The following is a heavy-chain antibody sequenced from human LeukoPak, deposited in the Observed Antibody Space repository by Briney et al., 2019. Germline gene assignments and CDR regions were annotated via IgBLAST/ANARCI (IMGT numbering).Heavy chain of an antibody. CDR2: IYYSGST. CDR3: ARVSLDFYDRSGYYYFDY. Sequence: SETLSLTCTVTGGSMNTYYWSWFRQPPGKGLEGIGYIYYSGSTSYSPSLKSRVTISVDTSKNQFSLNLRSVTAADTAVYYCARVSLDFYDRSGYYYFDYWGQGTLATVSS. D-gene: IGHD3-22*01. V-gene: IGHV4-59*01. CDR1: GGSMNTYY. J-gene: IGHJ4*02.